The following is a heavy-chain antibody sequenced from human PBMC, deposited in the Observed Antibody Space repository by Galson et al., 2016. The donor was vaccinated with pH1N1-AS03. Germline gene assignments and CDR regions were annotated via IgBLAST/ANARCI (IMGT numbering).Heavy chain of an antibody. Sequence: SLRLSCAASGFRFGTYAMSWVRQAPGKGLEWVSAITGSGAGTYYADSLKGRFTISRDNSKNTLYLHMKSLRDEDTALYYCATRGVWGQGTLVTVS. V-gene: IGHV3-23*01. CDR1: GFRFGTYA. D-gene: IGHD3-10*01. J-gene: IGHJ4*02. CDR3: ATRGV. CDR2: ITGSGAGT.